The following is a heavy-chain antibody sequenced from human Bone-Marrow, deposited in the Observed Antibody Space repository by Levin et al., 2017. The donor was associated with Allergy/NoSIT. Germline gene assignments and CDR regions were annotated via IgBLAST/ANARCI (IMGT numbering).Heavy chain of an antibody. CDR1: GGSFSGSY. CDR3: ARAPDIPKYLWFGELSDAFDS. D-gene: IGHD3-10*01. V-gene: IGHV4-34*01. J-gene: IGHJ3*02. Sequence: SQTLSLTCAVYGGSFSGSYWSWIRQPPGKGLEWIGEINHSGSTNYNPSLKSRVTISVDTSKNQFSLKLSSVTAADTAVYYCARAPDIPKYLWFGELSDAFDSWGQGTMVTVSS. CDR2: INHSGST.